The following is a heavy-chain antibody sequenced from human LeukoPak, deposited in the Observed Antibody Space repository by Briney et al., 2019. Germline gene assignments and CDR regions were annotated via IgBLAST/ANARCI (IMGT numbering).Heavy chain of an antibody. Sequence: PSETLSLTCTVSGGSISSSSYYWGWIRQPPGKGLEWIGSIYYSGSTYYNPSLKSRVAISVDTSKNQFSLKLSSVTAADTAVYYCARYRVGANKMLDYWGQGTLVTVSS. J-gene: IGHJ4*02. CDR1: GGSISSSSYY. D-gene: IGHD1-26*01. CDR3: ARYRVGANKMLDY. V-gene: IGHV4-39*01. CDR2: IYYSGST.